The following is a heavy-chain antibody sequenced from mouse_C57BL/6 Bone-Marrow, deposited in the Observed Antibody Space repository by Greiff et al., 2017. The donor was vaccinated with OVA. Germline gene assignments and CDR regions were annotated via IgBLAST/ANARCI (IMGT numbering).Heavy chain of an antibody. V-gene: IGHV1-55*01. CDR3: ARDSNYFYYAMDY. CDR1: GYTFTSYW. J-gene: IGHJ4*01. CDR2: IYPGSGST. Sequence: VQLQQPGAELVKTGASVKMSCKASGYTFTSYWITWVKQRPGQGLEWIGDIYPGSGSTNYNEKFKSKATLTVDTSSSTAYMQLSSLTSEDSAVYYCARDSNYFYYAMDYWGQGTSVTVSS. D-gene: IGHD2-5*01.